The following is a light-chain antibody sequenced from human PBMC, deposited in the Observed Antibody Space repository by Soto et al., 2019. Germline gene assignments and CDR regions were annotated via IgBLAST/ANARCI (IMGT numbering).Light chain of an antibody. Sequence: EIVLTQSPATLSLSPGERATLSCRASQSVSSYLAWYQQKPGQAPRLLIYDASNRATGIPARFSGSGPGTEVTLTICRLEPEDFALYYCQQRSNWRGFTFGPGTKVDIK. CDR3: QQRSNWRGFT. V-gene: IGKV3-11*01. CDR2: DAS. CDR1: QSVSSY. J-gene: IGKJ3*01.